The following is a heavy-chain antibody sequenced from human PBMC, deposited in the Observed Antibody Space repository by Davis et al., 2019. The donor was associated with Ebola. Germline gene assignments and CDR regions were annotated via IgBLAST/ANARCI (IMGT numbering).Heavy chain of an antibody. J-gene: IGHJ5*02. CDR1: GFTFSSYA. V-gene: IGHV3-30-3*01. CDR2: ISYDGSNK. Sequence: PGGSLRLSCAASGFTFSSYAMHWVRQAPGKGLEWVAVISYDGSNKYYADSVKGRFTISRDNAKNSLYLQMNSLRDEDTAVYYCARDQATVTTSWFDPWGQGTLVTVSS. CDR3: ARDQATVTTSWFDP. D-gene: IGHD4-11*01.